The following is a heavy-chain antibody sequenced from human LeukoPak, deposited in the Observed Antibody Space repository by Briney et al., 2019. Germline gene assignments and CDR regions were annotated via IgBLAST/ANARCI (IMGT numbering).Heavy chain of an antibody. CDR1: DGSISAHY. CDR2: ISDSGQS. D-gene: IGHD1-1*01. CDR3: ARGGSRHPSPEDY. V-gene: IGHV4-59*11. J-gene: IGHJ4*02. Sequence: SETLSLTCTVSDGSISAHYWNWIRQPPGKGLEWIGFISDSGQSNSISSLKSRVTISVDKSKNQFSLKLSSVTAADTAVYYCARGGSRHPSPEDYWGRGTLVTVSS.